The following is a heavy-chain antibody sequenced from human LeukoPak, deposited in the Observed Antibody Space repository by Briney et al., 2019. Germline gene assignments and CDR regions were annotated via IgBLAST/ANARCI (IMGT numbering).Heavy chain of an antibody. CDR3: ARRYGSGRQPLDY. CDR2: IYYSGST. J-gene: IGHJ4*02. Sequence: SETLSLTCTVSGGSISNYYWSWIRQPPGKGLEWIGYIYYSGSTNHNPSLKSRVTISVDTSKNQFSLKLSSVTAADTAVYYCARRYGSGRQPLDYWGQGTLVTISS. D-gene: IGHD3-10*01. CDR1: GGSISNYY. V-gene: IGHV4-59*12.